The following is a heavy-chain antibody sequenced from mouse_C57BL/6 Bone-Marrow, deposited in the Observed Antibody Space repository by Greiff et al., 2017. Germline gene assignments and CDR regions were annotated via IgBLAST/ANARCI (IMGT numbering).Heavy chain of an antibody. CDR3: ARRGIYYDYDYYFDY. V-gene: IGHV14-3*01. CDR1: GFNIKNTY. D-gene: IGHD2-4*01. CDR2: IDPANGNT. J-gene: IGHJ2*01. Sequence: VQLQQSVAELVRPGASVKLSCTASGFNIKNTYMPWVKQRPEQGLEWIGRIDPANGNTKYAPKFPGKATITADTTSNTAYLQLSSLTSEDTAIYYCARRGIYYDYDYYFDYWGQGTTLTVSS.